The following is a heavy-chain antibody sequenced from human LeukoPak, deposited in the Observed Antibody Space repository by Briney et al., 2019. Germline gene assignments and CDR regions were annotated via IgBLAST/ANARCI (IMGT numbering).Heavy chain of an antibody. V-gene: IGHV3-30*04. Sequence: GGSLRLSCAASGFTFSSYAMHWVRQAPGKGLEWVAVISYDGSNTYYTDSVKGRFTISRDNSKNTLYLQMNSLRAEDTAVYYCARGHSTGWYDLVDYFDYWGQGTLVTVSS. CDR3: ARGHSTGWYDLVDYFDY. CDR2: ISYDGSNT. D-gene: IGHD6-19*01. CDR1: GFTFSSYA. J-gene: IGHJ4*02.